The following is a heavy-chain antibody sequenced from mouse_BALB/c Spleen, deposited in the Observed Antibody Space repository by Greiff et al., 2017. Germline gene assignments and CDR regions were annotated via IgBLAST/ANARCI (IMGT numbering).Heavy chain of an antibody. CDR1: GFTFSSYG. Sequence: EVQRVESGGDLVKPGGSLKLSCAASGFTFSSYGMSWVRQTPDKRLEWVATISSGGSYTYYPDSVKGRFTISRDNAKNTLYLQMSSLKSEDTAMYYCARLYYGNYDYAMDYWGQGTSVTVSS. CDR2: ISSGGSYT. V-gene: IGHV5-6*01. CDR3: ARLYYGNYDYAMDY. D-gene: IGHD2-1*01. J-gene: IGHJ4*01.